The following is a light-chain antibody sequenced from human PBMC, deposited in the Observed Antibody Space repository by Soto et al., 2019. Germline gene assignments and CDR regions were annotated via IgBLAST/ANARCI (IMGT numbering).Light chain of an antibody. CDR1: QSIRNNN. CDR2: GAS. Sequence: DIVLTQSPGTLSLSPGERATLSCRASQSIRNNNLAWYQQKPGQAPRLLIYGASSRATGIPVRFSGSGSGTDFTLTISRLEPEDFAVYYCQLYNRTPPWTFGQGTKVEIK. CDR3: QLYNRTPPWT. J-gene: IGKJ1*01. V-gene: IGKV3-20*01.